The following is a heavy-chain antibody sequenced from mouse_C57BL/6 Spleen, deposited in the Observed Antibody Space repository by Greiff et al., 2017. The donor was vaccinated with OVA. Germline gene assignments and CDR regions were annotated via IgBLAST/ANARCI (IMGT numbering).Heavy chain of an antibody. J-gene: IGHJ4*01. V-gene: IGHV1-59*01. CDR2: IDPSDSYT. CDR1: GYTFTSYW. CDR3: ARYHGSSYKAMDY. Sequence: QVHVKQPGAELVRPGTSVKLSCKASGYTFTSYWMHWVKQRPGQGLEWIGVIDPSDSYTNYNQKFKGKATLTVDTSSSTAYMQLSSLTSEDSAVYYCARYHGSSYKAMDYWGQGTSVTVSS. D-gene: IGHD1-1*01.